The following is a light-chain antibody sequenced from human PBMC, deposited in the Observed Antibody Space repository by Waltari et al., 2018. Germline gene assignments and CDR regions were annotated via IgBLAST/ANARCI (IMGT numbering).Light chain of an antibody. Sequence: DIVMTQSPDSLAVSLGERATINCKSSQSVLYNSNDKNYLAWDQQKPGQPPKRLIYWAATRESGVPDRFSGSGSGTDFTLTISSLQAEDVAVYYCQQYYRSRTFGQGTKVEIK. CDR1: QSVLYNSNDKNY. J-gene: IGKJ1*01. V-gene: IGKV4-1*01. CDR3: QQYYRSRT. CDR2: WAA.